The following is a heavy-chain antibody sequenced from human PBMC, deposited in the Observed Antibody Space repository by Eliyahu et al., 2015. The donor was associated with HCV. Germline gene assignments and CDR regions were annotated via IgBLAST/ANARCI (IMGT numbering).Heavy chain of an antibody. CDR1: GFSLSTSGVG. CDR2: IYWNDDK. CDR3: AHRPSGIMITFGGVIVIPGWFDP. J-gene: IGHJ5*02. Sequence: QITLKESGPTLVKPTQTLTLTCTFSGFSLSTSGVGVGWIRQPPGKALEWLALIYWNDDKRYSPPLKSRLTITKDTSKNQVVLTMTNMDPVDTATYYCAHRPSGIMITFGGVIVIPGWFDPWGQGTLVTVSS. V-gene: IGHV2-5*01. D-gene: IGHD3-16*02.